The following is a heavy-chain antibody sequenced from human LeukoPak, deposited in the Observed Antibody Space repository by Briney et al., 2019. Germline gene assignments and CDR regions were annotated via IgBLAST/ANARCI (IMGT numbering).Heavy chain of an antibody. D-gene: IGHD5-24*01. CDR2: IYHSGST. CDR1: GYSISSGYF. J-gene: IGHJ5*02. V-gene: IGHV4-38-2*02. Sequence: EPSETLSLTCTVSGYSISSGYFWGWIRQPPGRGLERIGSIYHSGSTYYNPSLKSRVTISVDTSKSQFSLILSSVTAADTAVYYCARVAYVITPWGQGTLVTVSS. CDR3: ARVAYVITP.